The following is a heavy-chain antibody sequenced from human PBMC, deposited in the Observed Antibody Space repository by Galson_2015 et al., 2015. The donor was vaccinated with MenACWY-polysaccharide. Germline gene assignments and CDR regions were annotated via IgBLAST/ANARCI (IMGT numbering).Heavy chain of an antibody. CDR1: GYTFTSYA. Sequence: SVKVSCKASGYTFTSYAMFWVRQAPGQRLECLGWINAGNGNMKYSQKFQGRVTITRDTSATTAYMELSSLRSEDTAVYYCARDVSPEEAATPRGCDYSGPGPLVPVAS. D-gene: IGHD1-26*01. J-gene: IGHJ4*02. CDR3: ARDVSPEEAATPRGCDY. CDR2: INAGNGNM. V-gene: IGHV1-3*01.